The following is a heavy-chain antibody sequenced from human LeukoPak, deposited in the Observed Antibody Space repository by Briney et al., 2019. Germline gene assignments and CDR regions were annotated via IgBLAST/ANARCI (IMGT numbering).Heavy chain of an antibody. J-gene: IGHJ4*02. D-gene: IGHD2-2*01. V-gene: IGHV3-7*05. Sequence: GGSLRLSCGASGFIFHNFCMSWARQAPGKGLEWVANIKQDGSEKYYVDSVKGRFTISRDNAKNSLYLQMNSLNIEDMAVYYCARGGCSSTSCLDYWGQGTLVTVSS. CDR3: ARGGCSSTSCLDY. CDR2: IKQDGSEK. CDR1: GFIFHNFC.